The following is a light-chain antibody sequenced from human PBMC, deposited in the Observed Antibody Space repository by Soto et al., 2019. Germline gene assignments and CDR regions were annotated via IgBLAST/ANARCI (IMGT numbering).Light chain of an antibody. CDR2: EVS. CDR3: SSCSAIGTLV. CDR1: SSDVGVFNY. Sequence: QSVLTQPASVSGSPGQSITISCTGTSSDVGVFNYVSWYQQYPGKVPKLIIYEVSNRPSGVSRRFSGSKSGNTASLISSGLQAEDEADYYCSSCSAIGTLVFGGGTKLTVL. J-gene: IGLJ2*01. V-gene: IGLV2-14*01.